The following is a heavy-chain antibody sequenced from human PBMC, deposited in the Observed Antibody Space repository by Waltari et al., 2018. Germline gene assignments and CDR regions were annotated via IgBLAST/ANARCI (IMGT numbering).Heavy chain of an antibody. CDR3: AREGVGAIPFDC. Sequence: QVQLQESGPGLVKPSETLSLTCTVSGVSISSSYCSGIRQPAGKGLEWIGRFSTSGGTDYNPSLKSRVTMSVDTSKTQFSLKLSSVTAADTAVYYCAREGVGAIPFDCWGQGTLVTVSS. V-gene: IGHV4-4*07. CDR2: FSTSGGT. CDR1: GVSISSSY. D-gene: IGHD1-26*01. J-gene: IGHJ4*02.